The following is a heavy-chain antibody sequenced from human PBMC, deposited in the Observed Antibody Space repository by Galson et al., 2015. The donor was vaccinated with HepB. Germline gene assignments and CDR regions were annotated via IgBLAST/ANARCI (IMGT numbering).Heavy chain of an antibody. CDR1: GFTFDNFA. Sequence: SLRLSCAASGFTFDNFAMSWVRQAPGKGLEWVSSINNVGWGTFYAASVTGRFTISRDNSKNTVFLQMNSLRAEDTAVYYCAKTYAFEVWGQGTMVTVSS. J-gene: IGHJ3*01. CDR3: AKTYAFEV. CDR2: INNVGWGT. V-gene: IGHV3-23*01.